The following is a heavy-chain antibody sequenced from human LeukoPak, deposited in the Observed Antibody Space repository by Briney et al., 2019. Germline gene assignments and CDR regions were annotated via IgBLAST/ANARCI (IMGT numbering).Heavy chain of an antibody. CDR3: AKDAGDYLGYFDY. J-gene: IGHJ4*02. V-gene: IGHV3-9*01. CDR2: ISWNSGSI. D-gene: IGHD4-17*01. Sequence: SLRLSCAASGFTFDDYAMHWVRQAPGKGLEWVSGISWNSGSIGYADSVKGRFTISRDNAKNSLYLQMNSLRAEDTALYYCAKDAGDYLGYFDYWGQGTLVTVSS. CDR1: GFTFDDYA.